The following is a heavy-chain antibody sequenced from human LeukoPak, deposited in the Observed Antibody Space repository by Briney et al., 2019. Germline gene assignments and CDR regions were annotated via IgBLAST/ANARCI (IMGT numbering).Heavy chain of an antibody. CDR1: GFTFSSYS. CDR2: ISSSSSYI. CDR3: ATSYSGSLYYYYYYMDV. J-gene: IGHJ6*03. V-gene: IGHV3-21*04. D-gene: IGHD1-26*01. Sequence: GGSLRLSCAASGFTFSSYSMNWVRQAPGKGLEWVSSISSSSSYIYYADSVKGRFTISRDNSKNTLYLQMNSLRAEDTAVYYCATSYSGSLYYYYYYMDVWGKGTTVTVSS.